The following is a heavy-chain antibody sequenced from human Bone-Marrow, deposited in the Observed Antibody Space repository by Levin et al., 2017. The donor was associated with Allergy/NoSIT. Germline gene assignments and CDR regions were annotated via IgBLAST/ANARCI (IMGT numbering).Heavy chain of an antibody. V-gene: IGHV3-30*18. CDR2: ISYDGSLE. D-gene: IGHD5/OR15-5a*01. J-gene: IGHJ5*02. CDR3: AKDVYDYNGRGPWRWLDQ. Sequence: TGGSLRLSCAASGFAFSVYGMHWVRQAPGKGLEWVALISYDGSLEYYADSVKGRFTISRDNSKNTLYLQMNSLRAGDTAVYYCAKDVYDYNGRGPWRWLDQWGQGTLVSASS. CDR1: GFAFSVYG.